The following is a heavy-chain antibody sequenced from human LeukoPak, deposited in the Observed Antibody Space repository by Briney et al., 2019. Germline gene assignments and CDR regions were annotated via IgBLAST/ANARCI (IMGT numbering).Heavy chain of an antibody. CDR3: VSQSYSGSDNYYFHY. D-gene: IGHD1-26*01. V-gene: IGHV3-23*01. CDR1: GFMFSAYA. CDR2: ISGSGERT. J-gene: IGHJ4*02. Sequence: PGGSLRLSCVTSGFMFSAYAMTWVRQAPGKGLEWVSFISGSGERTYYADSVKGRFTVSRDNSKNTLYLQMNSLRADDTAVYYCVSQSYSGSDNYYFHYWGQGTLVAVSS.